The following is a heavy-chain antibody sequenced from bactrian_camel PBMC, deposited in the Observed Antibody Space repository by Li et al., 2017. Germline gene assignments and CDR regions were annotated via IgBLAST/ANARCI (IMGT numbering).Heavy chain of an antibody. Sequence: DVQLVESGGGLVQPGGSLRLSCAASGFTATNYYMHWVRQAPGKGLEWVSGISSGGGSTNYANSVKGRFPISQDNAKNTWYLQMNSLKPEDTAMYYCAASRQFIGRCKLLPGYWSYNYWGQGTQVTVS. CDR1: GFTATNYY. D-gene: IGHD1*01. V-gene: IGHV3S40*01. J-gene: IGHJ4*01. CDR3: AASRQFIGRCKLLPGYWSYNY. CDR2: ISSGGGST.